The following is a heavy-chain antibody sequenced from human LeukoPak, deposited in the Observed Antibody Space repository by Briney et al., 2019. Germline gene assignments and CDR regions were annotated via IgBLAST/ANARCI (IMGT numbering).Heavy chain of an antibody. CDR2: IYYSGST. CDR3: ASTITVTTDY. J-gene: IGHJ4*02. Sequence: SETLSLTCTVSGGSISSSSYYWGWIRQPPGKGLEWIGSIYYSGSTYYNPSLKSRVTISVDTSKNQFSLKLSSVTAADTAVYYCASTITVTTDYWGQGTLVTVSS. D-gene: IGHD4-17*01. V-gene: IGHV4-39*07. CDR1: GGSISSSSYY.